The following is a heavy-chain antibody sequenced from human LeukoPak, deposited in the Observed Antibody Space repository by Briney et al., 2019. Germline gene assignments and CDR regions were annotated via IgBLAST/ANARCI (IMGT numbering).Heavy chain of an antibody. D-gene: IGHD3-3*01. V-gene: IGHV3-23*01. CDR3: AKDKTYDDFWSGHDAFDI. CDR1: GFTFSSYA. CDR2: ISGSGDST. Sequence: GGSLRLSCAASGFTFSSYAMSWVRQAPGKGLEWVSVISGSGDSTYYADSVKGRFTISRDISKNTLYLQMKSLRAGDTAVYYCAKDKTYDDFWSGHDAFDIWGQGTMVTVAS. J-gene: IGHJ3*02.